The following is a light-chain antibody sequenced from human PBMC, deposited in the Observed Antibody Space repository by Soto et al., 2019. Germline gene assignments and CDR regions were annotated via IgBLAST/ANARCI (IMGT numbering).Light chain of an antibody. Sequence: ENVLTQSPGTLSLSPGEGATLSCRASQSLGRTYLAWYQQKPGQAPRLLIYAASSRAPGIPDRFSGSGSGTDFTLTISRLEPEDFAVYYCQHFGSSPLTLGQGTRLEIK. J-gene: IGKJ5*01. CDR2: AAS. CDR3: QHFGSSPLT. V-gene: IGKV3-20*01. CDR1: QSLGRTY.